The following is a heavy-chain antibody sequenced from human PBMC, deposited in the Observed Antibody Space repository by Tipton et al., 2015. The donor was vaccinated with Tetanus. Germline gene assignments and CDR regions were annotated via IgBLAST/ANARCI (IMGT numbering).Heavy chain of an antibody. CDR2: SWYDVTDK. CDR3: AREADCSGGSCFSGDFDN. J-gene: IGHJ4*02. D-gene: IGHD2-15*01. V-gene: IGHV3-33*01. CDR1: GFIFSSYG. Sequence: SLRLSCAASGFIFSSYGIHWVRQAPGKGLEWVAVSWYDVTDKCYADSVKGRFTISRDNSKNTLYLQMNSLRAEDTAVYYCAREADCSGGSCFSGDFDNWGQGTQVTVSS.